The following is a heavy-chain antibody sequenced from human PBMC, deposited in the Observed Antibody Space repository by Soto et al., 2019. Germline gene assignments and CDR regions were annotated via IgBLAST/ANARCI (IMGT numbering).Heavy chain of an antibody. J-gene: IGHJ4*02. CDR3: AKDPAFTFYDSSGYYDDFDY. D-gene: IGHD3-22*01. CDR1: GFTFSSYD. Sequence: PGGSLRRSCAASGFTFSSYDMSWVRQAPGKGLEWVSAISGSGGSTYYADSVKGRFTISRDNSKNTLYLQMNSLRAEDTAVYYCAKDPAFTFYDSSGYYDDFDYWGQGTLATAPQ. CDR2: ISGSGGST. V-gene: IGHV3-23*01.